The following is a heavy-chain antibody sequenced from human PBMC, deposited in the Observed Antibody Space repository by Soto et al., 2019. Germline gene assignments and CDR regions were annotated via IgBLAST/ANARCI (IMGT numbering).Heavy chain of an antibody. CDR1: GFTFSSYS. CDR3: ARDYLTDYGGIDPFDI. Sequence: PGGSLRLSCAASGFTFSSYSMNWVRQAPGKGLEWVSSISSSSSYIYYADSVKGRFTISRDNAKNSLYLQMNSLRAEDTAVYYCARDYLTDYGGIDPFDIWGQGTMVTV. D-gene: IGHD4-17*01. CDR2: ISSSSSYI. V-gene: IGHV3-21*01. J-gene: IGHJ3*02.